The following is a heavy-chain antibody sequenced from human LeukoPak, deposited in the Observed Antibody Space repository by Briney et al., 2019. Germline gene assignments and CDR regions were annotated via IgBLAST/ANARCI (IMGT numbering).Heavy chain of an antibody. CDR2: IYYSGST. Sequence: SETLSLTCTVSGGSIRSSSYYWVWIRQPPGKGLEWIGSIYYSGSTYYNPSLKSRVTISVDTSKNQFSLKLTSVTAADTAVYYCAKNGQSGFSFDPWGQGTLVTVSS. V-gene: IGHV4-39*01. D-gene: IGHD3-3*01. J-gene: IGHJ5*02. CDR1: GGSIRSSSYY. CDR3: AKNGQSGFSFDP.